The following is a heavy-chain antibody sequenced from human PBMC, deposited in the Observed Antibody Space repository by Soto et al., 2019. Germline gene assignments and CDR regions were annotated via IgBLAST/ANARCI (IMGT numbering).Heavy chain of an antibody. D-gene: IGHD2-15*01. CDR1: GFTFSSYA. CDR2: ISGSGGST. V-gene: IGHV3-23*01. CDR3: ARAEDEDNAPFDY. J-gene: IGHJ4*02. Sequence: EVQLLESGGGLAQPGGSLRLSCAASGFTFSSYAMNWVRQAPGKGLEWVAGISGSGGSTYYADSVKGRFTISRDNSKNTLYLQMNSLRAEDTAVYYCARAEDEDNAPFDYWGQGTLVTVSS.